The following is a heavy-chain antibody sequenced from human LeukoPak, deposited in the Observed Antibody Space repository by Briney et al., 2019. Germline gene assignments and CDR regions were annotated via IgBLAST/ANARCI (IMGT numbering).Heavy chain of an antibody. Sequence: ASVKVSCKASGGTFISYAISWVRQAPGQGLEWMGGIIPIFGTANYAQKFQGRVTITADESTSTAYMELSSLRSEDTAVCYCARDRGYCSSTSCYAPFDYWGQGTLVTVSS. CDR2: IIPIFGTA. J-gene: IGHJ4*02. D-gene: IGHD2-2*01. V-gene: IGHV1-69*13. CDR1: GGTFISYA. CDR3: ARDRGYCSSTSCYAPFDY.